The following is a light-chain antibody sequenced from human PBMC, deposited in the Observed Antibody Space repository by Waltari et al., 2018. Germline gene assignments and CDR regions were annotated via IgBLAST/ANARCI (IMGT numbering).Light chain of an antibody. CDR3: QQYDISPLT. CDR2: GAS. CDR1: QTVRTTY. V-gene: IGKV3-20*01. Sequence: EIVLTQSPGTLCLSPGERATLSCRASQTVRTTYLAWYQQKPGQAPTLLIYGASSRATGIPDRFSGSGSGTDFSLTISSLEPEDFAVYYCQQYDISPLTFGGGTKVEIK. J-gene: IGKJ4*01.